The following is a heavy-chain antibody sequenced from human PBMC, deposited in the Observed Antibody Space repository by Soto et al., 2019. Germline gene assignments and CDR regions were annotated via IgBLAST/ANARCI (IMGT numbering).Heavy chain of an antibody. Sequence: SETLSLTCAVSGGPITSYYWNWIRQPPGKGLEWIGYIHSNGNTNYNPSLSSRLAISMDTSKNQFCLKLNSVTPADTAVYYCARARGYCSGGSCYNDAFDIWGQGTMVTVSS. J-gene: IGHJ3*02. D-gene: IGHD2-15*01. CDR3: ARARGYCSGGSCYNDAFDI. CDR1: GGPITSYY. V-gene: IGHV4-59*01. CDR2: IHSNGNT.